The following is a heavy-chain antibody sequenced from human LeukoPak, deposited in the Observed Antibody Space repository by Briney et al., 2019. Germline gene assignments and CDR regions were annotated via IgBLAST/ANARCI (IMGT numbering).Heavy chain of an antibody. J-gene: IGHJ4*02. V-gene: IGHV4-34*01. D-gene: IGHD3-9*01. CDR1: GGSFSGYH. CDR2: INHSGST. Sequence: SETLSLTCAVYGGSFSGYHWSWIRQPPGKGLEWIGEINHSGSTNYNPSLKSRVTISVDTSKNQFSLKLSSVTAADTAVYYCARALGPLTRWGQGTLVTVSS. CDR3: ARALGPLTR.